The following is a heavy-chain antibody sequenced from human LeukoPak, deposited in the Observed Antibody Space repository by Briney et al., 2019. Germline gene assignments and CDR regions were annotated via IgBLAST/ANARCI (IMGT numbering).Heavy chain of an antibody. CDR1: GFTFSSYS. D-gene: IGHD2-15*01. CDR2: ISSGSRTI. CDR3: ARGCCRGGSCYSGDAFDI. Sequence: PGGSLRLSCVASGFTFSSYSINWVRQAPGKGLEWVSYISSGSRTIYYADSVKGRFTISRDNAKNSLYLQMNRLRTEDTAVYYCARGCCRGGSCYSGDAFDIWGQGTMVTVSS. J-gene: IGHJ3*02. V-gene: IGHV3-48*01.